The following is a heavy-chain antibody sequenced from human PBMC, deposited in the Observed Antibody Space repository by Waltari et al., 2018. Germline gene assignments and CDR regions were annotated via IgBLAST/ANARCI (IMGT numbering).Heavy chain of an antibody. Sequence: QVQLQQSGPGLVKPSQTLSLTCAISGDSVSSNSAAWNWIRQSPPRGLEWLGRTYYRSKWYNDYAVSVKSRITINPDTSKNQFSLQLNSVTPEDTAVYYCARVGVERNTGDPSARFDPWGQGTLVTVSS. D-gene: IGHD7-27*01. CDR1: GDSVSSNSAA. CDR2: TYYRSKWYN. V-gene: IGHV6-1*01. J-gene: IGHJ5*02. CDR3: ARVGVERNTGDPSARFDP.